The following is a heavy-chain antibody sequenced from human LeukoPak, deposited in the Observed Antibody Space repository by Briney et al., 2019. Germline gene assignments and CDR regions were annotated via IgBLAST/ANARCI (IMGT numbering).Heavy chain of an antibody. J-gene: IGHJ3*01. D-gene: IGHD3-22*01. CDR1: GYSFTSYW. Sequence: GESLKISCKGSGYSFTSYWIGWVRQMPGKGLEWMGIIYPGDSDTRYSPSFQGQVTISADKSISTAYLQWSSLKASDTAMYYCARLSLYDTTGNDAFDLWGQGTMVTISS. CDR3: ARLSLYDTTGNDAFDL. V-gene: IGHV5-51*01. CDR2: IYPGDSDT.